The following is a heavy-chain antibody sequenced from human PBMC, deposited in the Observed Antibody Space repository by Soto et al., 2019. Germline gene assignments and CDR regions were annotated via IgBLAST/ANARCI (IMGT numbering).Heavy chain of an antibody. CDR1: GFTFDDYA. CDR3: AKDAGSGWTKYYFDY. D-gene: IGHD6-19*01. CDR2: ISWNSGSI. Sequence: EVQLVESGGGLVQPGRSLRLSCAASGFTFDDYAMHWVRQAPGKGLEWVSGISWNSGSIGYADSVKGRFTISRDNAKNSLYLQIERLRAEDTALYYCAKDAGSGWTKYYFDYWGQGTLVTVSS. J-gene: IGHJ4*02. V-gene: IGHV3-9*01.